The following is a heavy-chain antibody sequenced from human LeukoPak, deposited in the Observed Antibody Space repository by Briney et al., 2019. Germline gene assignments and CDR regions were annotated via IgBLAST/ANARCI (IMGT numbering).Heavy chain of an antibody. D-gene: IGHD3-22*01. V-gene: IGHV3-48*01. CDR2: ISSYSSTI. Sequence: GGSLRLSCAASGFTFSSYSMIWVRQAPGKGLEWVSYISSYSSTIYYANSVKGRFTISRDDAKNSLYLQMNSLGAEDTAVYYCARDKDTSAYYSGHWGQGTLVTVSS. CDR3: ARDKDTSAYYSGH. J-gene: IGHJ4*02. CDR1: GFTFSSYS.